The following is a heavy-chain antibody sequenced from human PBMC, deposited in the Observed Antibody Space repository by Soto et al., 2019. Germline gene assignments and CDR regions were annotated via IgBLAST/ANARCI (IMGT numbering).Heavy chain of an antibody. J-gene: IGHJ3*02. CDR1: GGTFSSYA. D-gene: IGHD2-15*01. CDR3: AKMLGYCSGGSCYSGGFDI. V-gene: IGHV1-69*01. Sequence: QVQLVQSGAEVKKPGSSVKVSCKASGGTFSSYAISWVRQAPGQGLEWMGGIIPIFGTANYAQKFQGRVTITADESGSTAYMELGSLRSEDTAVYYCAKMLGYCSGGSCYSGGFDIWGQGTMVTVSS. CDR2: IIPIFGTA.